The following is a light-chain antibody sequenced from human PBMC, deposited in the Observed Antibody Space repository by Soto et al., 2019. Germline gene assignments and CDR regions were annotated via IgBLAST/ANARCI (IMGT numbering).Light chain of an antibody. J-gene: IGLJ2*01. CDR2: DVS. CDR1: SSDVGGYNY. Sequence: QSVLXQPASVSGSPGQSITISCTGTSSDVGGYNYVSWYQQHPGKAPKLMIYDVSNRPSGVSNRFSGSKSGNTASLTISGLQAEDEADYYCSSYTSSSTLGLVFGGGTKLTVL. V-gene: IGLV2-14*01. CDR3: SSYTSSSTLGLV.